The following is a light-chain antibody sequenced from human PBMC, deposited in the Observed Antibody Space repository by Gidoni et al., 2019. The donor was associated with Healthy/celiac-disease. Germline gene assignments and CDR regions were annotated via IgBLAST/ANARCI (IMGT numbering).Light chain of an antibody. Sequence: SCELTQPYEVSVSPGQTARITCAGDVLAKKYARWFQQKPGHAPVLVIYTDSERPSGIPERFSGSSSGTTVTLTISGAQVEDEADYYCYSAADNNVVFGGGTKLTVL. V-gene: IGLV3-27*01. J-gene: IGLJ2*01. CDR1: VLAKKY. CDR3: YSAADNNVV. CDR2: TDS.